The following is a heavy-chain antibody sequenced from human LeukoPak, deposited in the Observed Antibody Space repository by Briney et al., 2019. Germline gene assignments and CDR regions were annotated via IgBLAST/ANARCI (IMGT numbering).Heavy chain of an antibody. Sequence: ASVKVSCKASGYTFTSYGISWVRQAPGQGLEWMGWISAYNGNTNYAQKLQGRVTMTTDTSTSTAYMELRSLRSDDTAVYYCARGRIFNYYDSSGPIDDYWGQGTLVTVSS. CDR3: ARGRIFNYYDSSGPIDDY. D-gene: IGHD3-22*01. J-gene: IGHJ4*02. V-gene: IGHV1-18*01. CDR1: GYTFTSYG. CDR2: ISAYNGNT.